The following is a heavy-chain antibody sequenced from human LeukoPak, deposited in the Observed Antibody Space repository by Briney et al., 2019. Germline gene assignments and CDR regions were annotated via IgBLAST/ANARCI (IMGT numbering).Heavy chain of an antibody. Sequence: SETLSLTCTVSGGSISSSSYYWGWIRQPPGKGLEWIGSIYYSGSTYYNPSLKSRVTTSVDTSKNQFSLKLSSVTAADTAVYYCARANDYSNSRGTYYYYMDVWGKGTTVTVSS. CDR2: IYYSGST. V-gene: IGHV4-39*07. CDR3: ARANDYSNSRGTYYYYMDV. J-gene: IGHJ6*03. D-gene: IGHD4-11*01. CDR1: GGSISSSSYY.